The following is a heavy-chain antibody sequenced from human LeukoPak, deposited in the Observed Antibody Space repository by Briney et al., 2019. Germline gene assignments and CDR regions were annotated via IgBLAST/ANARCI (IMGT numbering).Heavy chain of an antibody. CDR3: AREGYYYGSGSYYITDAFHI. Sequence: PGGSLRLSCAASGFTFSSYSMNWVRQAPGKGLEWVSSISSSSSYIYYADSVKGRFTISRDNAKNSLYLQMNSLRAEDTAVYYCAREGYYYGSGSYYITDAFHIWGQGTMVTVSS. J-gene: IGHJ3*02. D-gene: IGHD3-10*01. CDR2: ISSSSSYI. V-gene: IGHV3-21*01. CDR1: GFTFSSYS.